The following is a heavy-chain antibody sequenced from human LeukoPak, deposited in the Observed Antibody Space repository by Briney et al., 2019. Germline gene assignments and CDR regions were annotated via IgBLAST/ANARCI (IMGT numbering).Heavy chain of an antibody. Sequence: SLRLSCVASGFSFDDYAMHWVRQAPGKGLEWVSYISWNSGSRGYADSVKGRFTISRDNAKNSLYLQMNSLRAEDTALYYCTKDSSDYYRFDYWGQGTLVTVSS. CDR1: GFSFDDYA. D-gene: IGHD3-22*01. CDR2: ISWNSGSR. J-gene: IGHJ4*02. CDR3: TKDSSDYYRFDY. V-gene: IGHV3-9*01.